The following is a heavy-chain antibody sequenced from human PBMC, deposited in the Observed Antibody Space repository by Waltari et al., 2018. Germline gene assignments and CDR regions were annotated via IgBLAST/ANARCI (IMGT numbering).Heavy chain of an antibody. J-gene: IGHJ5*02. Sequence: QVQLQQWGAGLLKPSETLSLTCAVYGGSFSGFYWSWIRHPPGKGLEGIGEINHSGSTNYNPSLKSRVTISVDTSKNQFSLKLSSVTAADTAVYYCARDPQLWHRRRVKTFDPWGQGTLVTVSS. CDR3: ARDPQLWHRRRVKTFDP. CDR2: INHSGST. V-gene: IGHV4-34*01. D-gene: IGHD5-18*01. CDR1: GGSFSGFY.